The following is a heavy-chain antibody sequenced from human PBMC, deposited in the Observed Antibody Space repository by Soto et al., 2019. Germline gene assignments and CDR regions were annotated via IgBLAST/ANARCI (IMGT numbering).Heavy chain of an antibody. CDR1: GASFSVYY. CDR2: INDSERT. V-gene: IGHV4-34*01. D-gene: IGHD3-16*02. Sequence: PSETLSLTCDVYGASFSVYYWTWIRQPPGKGLEWIGEINDSERTNYNPSLKSRVTMSVDTSKNQFSLRLRSVPAADTAVYYCARGGYDYLWGNYRPVYWGQGTLVTVSS. CDR3: ARGGYDYLWGNYRPVY. J-gene: IGHJ4*02.